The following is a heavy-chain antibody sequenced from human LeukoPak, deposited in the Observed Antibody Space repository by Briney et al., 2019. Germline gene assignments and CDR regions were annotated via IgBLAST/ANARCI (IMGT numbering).Heavy chain of an antibody. CDR1: GGSISSYY. CDR3: ARGTNGSGRPFDY. J-gene: IGHJ4*02. V-gene: IGHV4-59*01. D-gene: IGHD3-10*01. CDR2: IYYSGST. Sequence: SETLSLTCTVSGGSISSYYWSWIRQPPGKGLEWIGYIYYSGSTNYNPSLKSRVTISVDTSKNQFSLKLSSVTAADTAVYYCARGTNGSGRPFDYWGQETLVTVSS.